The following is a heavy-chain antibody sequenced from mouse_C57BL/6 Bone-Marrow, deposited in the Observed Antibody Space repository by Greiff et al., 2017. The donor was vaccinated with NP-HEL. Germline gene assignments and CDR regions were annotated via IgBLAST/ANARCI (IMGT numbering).Heavy chain of an antibody. J-gene: IGHJ1*03. V-gene: IGHV1-43*01. D-gene: IGHD1-1*01. CDR3: ARSGYYSSSERYFDV. CDR1: GYSFTGYY. Sequence: VQLKESGPELVKPGASVKISCKASGYSFTGYYMHWVKQSSEKSLEWIGEINPSTGGTSYNQKFKGKATLTVDKSSSTAYMQLKSLTSEDSAVYYCARSGYYSSSERYFDVWGTGTTVTVSS. CDR2: INPSTGGT.